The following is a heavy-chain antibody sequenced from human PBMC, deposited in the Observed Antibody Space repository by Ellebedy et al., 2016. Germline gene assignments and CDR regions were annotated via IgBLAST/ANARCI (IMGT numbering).Heavy chain of an antibody. J-gene: IGHJ3*01. Sequence: SETLSLTCNVSGGSVSSDYWNWIRRPPGKGLEWIGYSHYSGATSYNPSFQSRVTMSVDTSKSQFSLRLTSVTAADTAVYYCAKWNGGWYAFEVWGQGTMVTVSS. CDR3: AKWNGGWYAFEV. V-gene: IGHV4-59*02. D-gene: IGHD6-19*01. CDR1: GGSVSSDY. CDR2: SHYSGAT.